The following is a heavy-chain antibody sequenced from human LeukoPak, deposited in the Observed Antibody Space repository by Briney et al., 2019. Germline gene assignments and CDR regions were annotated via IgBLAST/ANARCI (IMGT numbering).Heavy chain of an antibody. D-gene: IGHD6-19*01. V-gene: IGHV3-9*01. CDR3: AREWRVQFRGCDY. J-gene: IGHJ4*02. CDR1: GFTFDDYA. CDR2: ISWNSGTI. Sequence: GRSLRLSCAASGFTFDDYAMHWVRQAPGKGLEWVSGISWNSGTIGYADSVKGRFTISRDNAKNSLYLQMNSLRAEDTAVYYCAREWRVQFRGCDYWGQGTLVTVSS.